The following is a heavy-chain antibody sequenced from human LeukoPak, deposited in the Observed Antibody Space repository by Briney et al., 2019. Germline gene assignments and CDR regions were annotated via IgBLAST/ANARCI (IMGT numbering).Heavy chain of an antibody. CDR1: GYTFTSYG. CDR2: VSAYNGHT. D-gene: IGHD5-12*01. CDR3: ARMVRRLERLNIGGSSDYATIYYFDY. J-gene: IGHJ4*02. V-gene: IGHV1-18*01. Sequence: ASVKVSCKASGYTFTSYGISWVRQAPGQGLEWMGWVSAYNGHTNYAQKFQGRVTMTTDTSTSTASMELRSLRSDDTAVYYCARMVRRLERLNIGGSSDYATIYYFDYWGQGTLVTVSS.